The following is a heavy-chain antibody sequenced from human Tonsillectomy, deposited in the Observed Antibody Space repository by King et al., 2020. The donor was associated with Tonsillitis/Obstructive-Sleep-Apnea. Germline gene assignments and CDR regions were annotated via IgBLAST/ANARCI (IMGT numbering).Heavy chain of an antibody. J-gene: IGHJ4*02. CDR1: GGTFSSYA. CDR2: IIPILGIA. Sequence: QLVQSGAEVKKPGSSVKVSCKASGGTFSSYAISWVRQAPGQGLEWMGGIIPILGIANYAQKFQGRVTITADKSTSTAYMELSSLRSEDTAVYYCATFASYCGGGSCYPPVDYWGQGTLVTVSS. D-gene: IGHD2-15*01. CDR3: ATFASYCGGGSCYPPVDY. V-gene: IGHV1-69*10.